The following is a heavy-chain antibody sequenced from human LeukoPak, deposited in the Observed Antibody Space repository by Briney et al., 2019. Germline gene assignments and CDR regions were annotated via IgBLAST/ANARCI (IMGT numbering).Heavy chain of an antibody. CDR2: ISSSSSYI. J-gene: IGHJ3*02. CDR3: ARTSGYSYGYRGEAFDI. Sequence: GGSLRLSCAASGFTFSSYSMNWVRQAPGKGLEWVSSISSSSSYIYYADSVKGRFTISRDNAKNSLYLQMNSLRAEDTAVYYCARTSGYSYGYRGEAFDIWGQGTMVTVSS. D-gene: IGHD5-18*01. CDR1: GFTFSSYS. V-gene: IGHV3-21*01.